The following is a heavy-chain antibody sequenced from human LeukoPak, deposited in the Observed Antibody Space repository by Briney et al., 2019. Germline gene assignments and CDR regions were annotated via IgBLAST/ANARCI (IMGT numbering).Heavy chain of an antibody. CDR3: ARIKGYSYGHDAFDI. CDR1: GGSISSSSYY. V-gene: IGHV4-39*01. Sequence: PSETLSLTCTVSGGSISSSSYYWGWIRQPPGKGLEWIGSIYYSGSTYYNPSLKSRVTISVDTSKNRFSLKLSSVTAADTAVYYCARIKGYSYGHDAFDIWGQGTMVTVSS. J-gene: IGHJ3*02. D-gene: IGHD5-18*01. CDR2: IYYSGST.